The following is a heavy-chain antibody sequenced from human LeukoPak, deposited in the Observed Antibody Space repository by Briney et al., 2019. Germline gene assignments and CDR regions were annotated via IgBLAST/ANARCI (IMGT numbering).Heavy chain of an antibody. Sequence: GGSLRLSCAASGFTVSSNYMSWVRQAPGKGLEWVSIINSGRSTYYADSVKGRFTISRDNSKNTVYLQMNSLRAEDTAVYYCATYRQVLLPFEAWGQGTLVTVSS. V-gene: IGHV3-53*01. D-gene: IGHD2-8*02. CDR1: GFTVSSNY. CDR3: ATYRQVLLPFEA. CDR2: INSGRST. J-gene: IGHJ5*02.